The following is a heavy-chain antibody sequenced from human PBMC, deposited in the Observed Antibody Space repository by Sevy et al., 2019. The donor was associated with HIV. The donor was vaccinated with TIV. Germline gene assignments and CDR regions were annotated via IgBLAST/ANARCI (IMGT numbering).Heavy chain of an antibody. CDR2: IHSGGKI. Sequence: GGSLRLSCAASGFSVSSNYMSWVRQAPGKGPEWVSVIHSGGKISYADSVQGRFTISRDNSKNTLYLQMNSLRAEDTAVYFCAKARLGDFFDYWGQGTLVTVSS. CDR1: GFSVSSNY. J-gene: IGHJ4*02. D-gene: IGHD4-17*01. V-gene: IGHV3-53*01. CDR3: AKARLGDFFDY.